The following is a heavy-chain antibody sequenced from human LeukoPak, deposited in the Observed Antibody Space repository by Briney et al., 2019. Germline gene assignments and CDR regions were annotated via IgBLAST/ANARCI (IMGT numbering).Heavy chain of an antibody. V-gene: IGHV3-33*06. D-gene: IGHD3-10*01. CDR3: AKAKSMIRGALFDY. J-gene: IGHJ4*02. CDR1: GFTFSSAG. CDR2: IWYDGSNK. Sequence: PGGSLRLSCVASGFTFSSAGMHWVRQAPGKGLEWVADIWYDGSNKYYAESVKGRFTISRDNSKNTLFLQMNSLGVEDTAVYYCAKAKSMIRGALFDYCGQGTLVTVSS.